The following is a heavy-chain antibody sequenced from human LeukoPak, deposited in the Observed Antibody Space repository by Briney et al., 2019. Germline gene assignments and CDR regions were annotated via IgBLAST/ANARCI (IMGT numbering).Heavy chain of an antibody. CDR1: GGSISTYY. J-gene: IGHJ6*02. V-gene: IGHV4-59*08. D-gene: IGHD4-17*01. Sequence: PSETLSLTCTVSGGSISTYYWSWIRQPPGKGLEWIEYISYSGSTNYNPSLKSRVTTSVDTSKNEFSLKLSSVTAADTAVYYCARHRDYGESQYGSYYGLDVWGQGTTVTVSS. CDR3: ARHRDYGESQYGSYYGLDV. CDR2: ISYSGST.